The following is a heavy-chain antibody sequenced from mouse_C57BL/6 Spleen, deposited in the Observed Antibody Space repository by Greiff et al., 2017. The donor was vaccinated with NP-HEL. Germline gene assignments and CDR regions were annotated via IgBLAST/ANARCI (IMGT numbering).Heavy chain of an antibody. D-gene: IGHD3-1*01. J-gene: IGHJ2*01. CDR2: IDPENGDT. CDR1: GFNIKDDY. V-gene: IGHV14-4*01. Sequence: VHVKQSGAELVRPGASVKLSCTASGFNIKDDYMHWVKQRPEQGLEWIGWIDPENGDTEYASKFQGKATITADTASNTAYLQLSSQTSEDTAVYYCTTFGGVDYRGRGTTLTVSS. CDR3: TTFGGVDY.